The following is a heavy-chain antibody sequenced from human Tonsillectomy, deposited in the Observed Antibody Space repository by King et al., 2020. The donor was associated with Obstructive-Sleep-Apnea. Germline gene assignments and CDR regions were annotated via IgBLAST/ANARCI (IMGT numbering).Heavy chain of an antibody. CDR1: GFTVSRYW. V-gene: IGHV3-74*01. Sequence: VQLVESGGGLVQPGGSLRLSCAASGFTVSRYWMHWVRQAPGKGLVWVSGIKSDGSSTSYADCVKGRFTISRDNAKNTLYLQMNRLRAEDTAVYYCARELYGDYGVDYWGQGTLVTVSS. CDR2: IKSDGSST. CDR3: ARELYGDYGVDY. D-gene: IGHD4-17*01. J-gene: IGHJ4*02.